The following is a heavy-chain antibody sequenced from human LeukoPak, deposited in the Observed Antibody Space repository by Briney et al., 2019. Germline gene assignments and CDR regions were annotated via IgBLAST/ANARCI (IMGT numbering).Heavy chain of an antibody. V-gene: IGHV3-23*01. CDR3: AKDRGYCTNGVCPLFDY. D-gene: IGHD2-8*01. J-gene: IGHJ4*02. CDR1: GFTFSSYA. Sequence: GGSVRLSCAASGFTFSSYAMSWVRQAPGKGLEWVSAISGSGGSTYYADSVKGRFTISRDNSKNTLYLQMNSLRAEDTAVYYCAKDRGYCTNGVCPLFDYWGQGTLVTVSS. CDR2: ISGSGGST.